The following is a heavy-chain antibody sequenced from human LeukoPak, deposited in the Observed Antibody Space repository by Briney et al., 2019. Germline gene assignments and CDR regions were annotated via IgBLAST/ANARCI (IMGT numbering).Heavy chain of an antibody. CDR1: GFTFSSYG. CDR3: ARIAYYYDSSGPFDY. V-gene: IGHV3-33*01. J-gene: IGHJ4*02. CDR2: IWYDGSNK. D-gene: IGHD3-22*01. Sequence: GRSLRLSCAASGFTFSSYGMHWVRQAPGKGLEWVAVIWYDGSNKYYADSVKGRFTISRDNSKNTLYLQMNSLRAEDTAVYYCARIAYYYDSSGPFDYWGQGTLSPSPQ.